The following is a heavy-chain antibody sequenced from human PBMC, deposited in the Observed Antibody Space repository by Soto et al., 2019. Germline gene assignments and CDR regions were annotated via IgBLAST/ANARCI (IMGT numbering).Heavy chain of an antibody. CDR3: ARQKRAYNWFDP. V-gene: IGHV4-39*01. CDR2: IYYSGST. CDR1: GGSISSSSYY. J-gene: IGHJ5*02. Sequence: SETLSLTCTVSGGSISSSSYYWGWIRQPPGKGLEWIGSIYYSGSTYYNPSLKSRVTISVDTSKNQFSLKLSSVTAADTAVYYCARQKRAYNWFDPWGQGTLVTVS.